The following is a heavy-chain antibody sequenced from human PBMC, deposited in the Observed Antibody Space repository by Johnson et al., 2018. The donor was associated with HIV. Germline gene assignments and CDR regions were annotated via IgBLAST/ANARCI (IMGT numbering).Heavy chain of an antibody. CDR2: IYSDSST. CDR1: GFTVSSNY. Sequence: VQLVESGGGLVQPGGSLRLSCAASGFTVSSNYMSWVRQAPGKGLEWVSLIYSDSSTYYADSVKGKLTTYRDNSKNTVYLQMNSLRAEATAVYYCARGIGAGADADAVDVWGQGTLVSVS. J-gene: IGHJ3*01. V-gene: IGHV3-66*01. CDR3: ARGIGAGADADAVDV. D-gene: IGHD3-16*01.